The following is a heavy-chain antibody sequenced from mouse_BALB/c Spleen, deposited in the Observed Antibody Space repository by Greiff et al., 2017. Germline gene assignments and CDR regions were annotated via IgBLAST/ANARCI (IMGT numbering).Heavy chain of an antibody. CDR3: VRTGTRYAMDY. CDR1: GFTFNTYA. Sequence: EVQLVESGGGLVQPKGSLKLSCAASGFTFNTYAMNWVRQAPGKGLEWVARIRSKSNNYATYYADSVKDRFTISRDDSQSMLYLQMNNLKTEDTAMYYCVRTGTRYAMDYWGQGTSVTVSS. D-gene: IGHD4-1*01. V-gene: IGHV10-1*02. CDR2: IRSKSNNYAT. J-gene: IGHJ4*01.